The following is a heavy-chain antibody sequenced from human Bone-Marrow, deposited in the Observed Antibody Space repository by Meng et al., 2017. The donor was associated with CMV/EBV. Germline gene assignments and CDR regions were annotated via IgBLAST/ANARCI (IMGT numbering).Heavy chain of an antibody. CDR2: FQSGGSST. D-gene: IGHD2-2*01. CDR3: AKERCSSTSCYRVFDY. Sequence: GGPLRLSCAASGFTFSSYAMSWVRQAPGKGLEWVSVFQSGGSSTYYADSVKGRFTISRENSKNTLYLQMNSLRAEDTAVYYCAKERCSSTSCYRVFDYWGQGTLVTVSS. CDR1: GFTFSSYA. V-gene: IGHV3-23*03. J-gene: IGHJ4*02.